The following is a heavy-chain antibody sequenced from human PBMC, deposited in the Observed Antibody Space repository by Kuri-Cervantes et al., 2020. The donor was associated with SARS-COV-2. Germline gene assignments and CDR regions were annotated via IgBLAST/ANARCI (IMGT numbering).Heavy chain of an antibody. CDR3: AGGYYYDSSGPVLWYYFDY. CDR1: GGSISSGSYY. D-gene: IGHD3-22*01. CDR2: INHSGST. V-gene: IGHV4-39*07. Sequence: SETLSLTCTVSGGSISSGSYYWSWIRQPPGKGLEWIGEINHSGSTNYNPSLKSRVTISVDTSKNQFSLKLSSVTAADTAVYYCAGGYYYDSSGPVLWYYFDYWGQGTLVTVSS. J-gene: IGHJ4*02.